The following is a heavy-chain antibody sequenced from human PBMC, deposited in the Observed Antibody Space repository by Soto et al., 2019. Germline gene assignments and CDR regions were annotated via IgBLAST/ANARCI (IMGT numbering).Heavy chain of an antibody. D-gene: IGHD3-22*01. Sequence: QVQLQESGPGLVKPSQTLFLTCTVSGGSISSGDSYWSWIRQPPGRGLEWIGYIYCSGSTYYTPSLKSRVTISVDTSKNQFSLKLSSVTAADTAVYYCARAAKTYYYDSSGYYYTFEIWGQGTMVTVSS. CDR2: IYCSGST. CDR1: GGSISSGDSY. V-gene: IGHV4-30-4*01. CDR3: ARAAKTYYYDSSGYYYTFEI. J-gene: IGHJ3*02.